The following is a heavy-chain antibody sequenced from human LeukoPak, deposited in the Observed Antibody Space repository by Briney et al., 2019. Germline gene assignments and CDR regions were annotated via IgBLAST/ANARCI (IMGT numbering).Heavy chain of an antibody. CDR1: GGTFSSYA. Sequence: EASVKVSCKASGGTFSSYAISWVRQAPGQGLEWMGGIIPIFGTANYAQKFQGRVTITTDESTSTAYMELSSLRSEDTAVYYCARELPAAIGPYNWFDPWGQGTLVTVSS. CDR3: ARELPAAIGPYNWFDP. V-gene: IGHV1-69*05. D-gene: IGHD2-2*01. CDR2: IIPIFGTA. J-gene: IGHJ5*02.